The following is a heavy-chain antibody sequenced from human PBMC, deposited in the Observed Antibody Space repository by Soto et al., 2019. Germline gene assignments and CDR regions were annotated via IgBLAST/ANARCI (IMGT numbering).Heavy chain of an antibody. Sequence: SETLSLTCTVSGGSISSYYWSWIRQPPGKGLEWIGYIYYSGSTNYNPSLKSRVTISVDTSKNQFSLKLSSVTAADTAVYYCARHYDYYGSGSYWILDYWGQGTLVTVSS. J-gene: IGHJ4*02. CDR1: GGSISSYY. CDR3: ARHYDYYGSGSYWILDY. CDR2: IYYSGST. D-gene: IGHD3-10*01. V-gene: IGHV4-59*08.